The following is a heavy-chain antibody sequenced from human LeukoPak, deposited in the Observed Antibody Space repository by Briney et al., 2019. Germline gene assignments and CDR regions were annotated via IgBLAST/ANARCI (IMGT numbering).Heavy chain of an antibody. J-gene: IGHJ4*02. D-gene: IGHD1-26*01. CDR3: ARAPWELLNDY. CDR2: IKEDGSEK. V-gene: IGHV3-7*01. Sequence: GGTLRLPCAASGFTFSSYWMSWVRQAPGKGLEWVAKIKEDGSEKYYVDSVKGRFTISRDNAKNPLYLQMNSLRDEDTAVYYCARAPWELLNDYWGQGTLVTVSS. CDR1: GFTFSSYW.